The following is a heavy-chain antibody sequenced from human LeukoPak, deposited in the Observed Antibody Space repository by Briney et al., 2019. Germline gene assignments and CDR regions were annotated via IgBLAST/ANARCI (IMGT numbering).Heavy chain of an antibody. V-gene: IGHV4-39*07. J-gene: IGHJ3*02. CDR2: FDYRGTT. Sequence: SETLSLTCSVSGVSIRSTNYYWGWIRQPPGKGLEWIGTFDYRGTTYYNPSLKSRVTMSVDTSKNQFSLKLSSVTAADTAVYYCARDNRAFDIWGQGTMVTVSS. CDR1: GVSIRSTNYY. CDR3: ARDNRAFDI.